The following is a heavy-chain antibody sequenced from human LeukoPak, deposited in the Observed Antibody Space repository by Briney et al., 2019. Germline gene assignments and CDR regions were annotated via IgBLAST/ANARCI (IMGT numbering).Heavy chain of an antibody. J-gene: IGHJ6*03. CDR3: ARALPGYYDTRGRYYYMDV. Sequence: GGSLRLSCAASGFTFSSYGMHWVRQAPGKGLEWVAVISYDGSNKYYADSVKGRFTISRDNAKNSLYLQMHSLRAEDTAVYYWARALPGYYDTRGRYYYMDVWGKGTTVTVSS. V-gene: IGHV3-30*03. D-gene: IGHD3-22*01. CDR2: ISYDGSNK. CDR1: GFTFSSYG.